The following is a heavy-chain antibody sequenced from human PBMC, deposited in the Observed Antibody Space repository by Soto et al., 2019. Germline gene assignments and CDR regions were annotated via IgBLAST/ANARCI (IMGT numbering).Heavy chain of an antibody. CDR1: GFTFSSYG. CDR3: AKEPDYYDSSGYYDY. D-gene: IGHD3-22*01. J-gene: IGHJ4*02. Sequence: VQLVESGGGVVQPGRSLRLSCAASGFTFSSYGMHWVRQAPGKGLEWVAVISYDGSNKYYADSVKGRFTISRDNSKNTLCLQMNSLRAEDTAVYYCAKEPDYYDSSGYYDYWGQGTLVTVSS. CDR2: ISYDGSNK. V-gene: IGHV3-30*18.